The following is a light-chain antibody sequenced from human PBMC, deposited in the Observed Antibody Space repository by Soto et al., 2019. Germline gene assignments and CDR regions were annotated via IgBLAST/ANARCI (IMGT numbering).Light chain of an antibody. J-gene: IGKJ4*01. CDR3: QQYGSSPLT. V-gene: IGKV3-20*01. CDR2: GAS. CDR1: QGISYN. Sequence: EIELTQSPSTLPVSLGERATLSCRASQGISYNLAWFQQRPGQAPRLLIYGASSRDTGIPYRFSGSGSGTDFTLTISRLQPEDFAVYYCQQYGSSPLTFGGGTKVDI.